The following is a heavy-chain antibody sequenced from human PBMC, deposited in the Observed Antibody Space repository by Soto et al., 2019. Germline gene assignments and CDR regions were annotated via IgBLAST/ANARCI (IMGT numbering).Heavy chain of an antibody. CDR1: GYTFTDYH. Sequence: QVQLVQSGAEVKTPGASVKVSCKASGYTFTDYHMHWVRQAPGQGLEWMGWINPNSGAASYAQQFQGRVTMTRDTSVTTAYMDLSGLRSDDTAVYYCARGRGNTAMALSGHFDSWGQGTLVTVSS. D-gene: IGHD5-18*01. V-gene: IGHV1-2*02. CDR2: INPNSGAA. J-gene: IGHJ5*01. CDR3: ARGRGNTAMALSGHFDS.